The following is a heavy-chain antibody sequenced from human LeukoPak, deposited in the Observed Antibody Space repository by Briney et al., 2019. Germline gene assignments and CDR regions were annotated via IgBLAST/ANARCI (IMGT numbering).Heavy chain of an antibody. CDR3: VSLQHEYYFDY. D-gene: IGHD2-15*01. CDR2: INHSGST. V-gene: IGHV4-34*01. J-gene: IGHJ4*02. CDR1: GGSFSGYY. Sequence: SETLSLTCAVYGGSFSGYYWGWIRQPPGKGLEWIGEINHSGSTNYNPSLKSRVTISVDTSKNQFSLKLSSVTAADTAVYYCVSLQHEYYFDYWGQGTLVTVSS.